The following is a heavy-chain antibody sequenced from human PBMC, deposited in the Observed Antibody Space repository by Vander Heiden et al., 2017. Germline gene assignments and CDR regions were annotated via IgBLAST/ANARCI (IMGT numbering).Heavy chain of an antibody. CDR2: INWNSGKV. V-gene: IGHV3-9*01. CDR3: ARGRTAALSTTPDF. Sequence: EVQLVESGGGLVQPGRSLRLSCGVSGFLFDEHAMHWVRQATGKGLEWVSGINWNSGKVVYADSVKGRFTISRDNAKNSLYLQMDSLRVEDTAFYYCARGRTAALSTTPDFWGQGTLVTVSS. D-gene: IGHD2-15*01. CDR1: GFLFDEHA. J-gene: IGHJ4*02.